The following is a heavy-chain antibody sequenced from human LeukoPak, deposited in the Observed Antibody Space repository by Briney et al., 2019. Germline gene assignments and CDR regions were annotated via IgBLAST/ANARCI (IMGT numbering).Heavy chain of an antibody. CDR1: GFTFSSYS. V-gene: IGHV3-21*01. J-gene: IGHJ4*02. Sequence: GGSLRLSCTASGFTFSSYSMNWVRQAPGKGLEWVSSISSSSSYICYADSVKGRFTISRDNAKNSLYLQMNSLRAEDTAVYYCAREGGSRGYDYWGQGTLVTVSS. CDR3: AREGGSRGYDY. CDR2: ISSSSSYI. D-gene: IGHD6-13*01.